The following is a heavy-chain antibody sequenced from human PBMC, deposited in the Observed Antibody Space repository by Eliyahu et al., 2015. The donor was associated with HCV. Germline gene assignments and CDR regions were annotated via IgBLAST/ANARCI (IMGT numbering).Heavy chain of an antibody. Sequence: QLQLQESGPGLLKPSETLSLTXXXXGGSIXSSNXXWXXIRQPPGTGLEWIGSIYYSGTTFYNPSLKSRVTLSVDTSKNQFSLKVSSVTVADTAVYYCARRTPGGSSTAPDWYFDLWGRGTLVTVSS. CDR1: GGSIXSSNXX. V-gene: IGHV4-39*01. D-gene: IGHD3-16*01. CDR2: IYYSGTT. J-gene: IGHJ2*01. CDR3: ARRTPGGSSTAPDWYFDL.